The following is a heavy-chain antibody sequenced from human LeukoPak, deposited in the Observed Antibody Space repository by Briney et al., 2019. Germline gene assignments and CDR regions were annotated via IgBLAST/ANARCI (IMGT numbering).Heavy chain of an antibody. D-gene: IGHD3-10*01. CDR2: INPSGGST. CDR1: GYTFTSYY. J-gene: IGHJ5*02. CDR3: ARGVRIIWFGELSTDP. V-gene: IGHV1-46*01. Sequence: GASVKVSCKASGYTFTSYYMHWVRQAPGQGLEWMGIINPSGGSTSYAQKFQGRVTMTRDTSTSTVYMELSSLRSEDTAVYYCARGVRIIWFGELSTDPWGQGTLVTVSS.